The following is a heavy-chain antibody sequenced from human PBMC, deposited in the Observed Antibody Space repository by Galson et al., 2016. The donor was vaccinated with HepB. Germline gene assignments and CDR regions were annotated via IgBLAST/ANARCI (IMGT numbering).Heavy chain of an antibody. D-gene: IGHD3-3*01. CDR1: RGTFNNYA. J-gene: IGHJ6*03. Sequence: SVKVSCKASRGTFNNYAISWLRQAPGQALEWMGGIIPIFGAPNYAQKFQGRLTIIADKSTGTTYMDLSGLRSEDTAVYYCARGGYDSWSGYPGYMDVWGRGTSVTVSS. V-gene: IGHV1-69*06. CDR2: IIPIFGAP. CDR3: ARGGYDSWSGYPGYMDV.